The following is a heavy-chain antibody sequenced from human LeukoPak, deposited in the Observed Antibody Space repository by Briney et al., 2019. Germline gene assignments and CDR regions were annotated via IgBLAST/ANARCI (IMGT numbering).Heavy chain of an antibody. CDR1: GYTSTGYY. V-gene: IGHV1-2*02. Sequence: ASVKVSCKASGYTSTGYYMHWVRQAPGQGLEWMGWINPNSGGTNYAQKFQGRVTMTRDTSISTACMELSRLRSDDTAVYYCARRIAAAGDFDYWGQGTLVTASS. CDR3: ARRIAAAGDFDY. CDR2: INPNSGGT. D-gene: IGHD6-13*01. J-gene: IGHJ4*02.